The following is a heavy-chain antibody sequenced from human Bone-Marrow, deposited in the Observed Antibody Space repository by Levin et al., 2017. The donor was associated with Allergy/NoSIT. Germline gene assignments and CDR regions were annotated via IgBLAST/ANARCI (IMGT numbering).Heavy chain of an antibody. CDR2: INPNNGGT. Sequence: GESLKISCKASGYTFTGYYIHWVRQAPGQGLEWMGWINPNNGGTNSAQKFQGRVTMTRDTSITTAYMELTRLRSDDTAVYYCARALTLTTVTIGYWGQGTLVTVSS. CDR1: GYTFTGYY. D-gene: IGHD4-17*01. V-gene: IGHV1-2*02. J-gene: IGHJ4*02. CDR3: ARALTLTTVTIGY.